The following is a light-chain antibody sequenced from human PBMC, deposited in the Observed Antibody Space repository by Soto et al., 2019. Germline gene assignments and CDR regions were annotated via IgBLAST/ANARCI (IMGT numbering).Light chain of an antibody. J-gene: IGKJ5*01. CDR3: QQYNNWPPIT. V-gene: IGKV3D-15*01. CDR2: GAS. CDR1: QSISTD. Sequence: EIVVTQSPGTLSLSPGERATLSCRASQSISTDHLAWYQQKPGQAPRLLIYGASTRATGIPARFSGSGSGTEFTLTISSLQSEDFAVYYCQQYNNWPPITFGQGTRLEIK.